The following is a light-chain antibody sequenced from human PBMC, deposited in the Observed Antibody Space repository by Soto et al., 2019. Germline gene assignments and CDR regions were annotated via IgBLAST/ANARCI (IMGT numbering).Light chain of an antibody. CDR1: SSDVGGYNY. V-gene: IGLV2-11*01. Sequence: QSVLTQPRSVSGSPGQSVTISCTGTSSDVGGYNYVSWYQQYPGKAPKLMIYDVSKRPSGVPDRFSGSKSGNTASLTISGLQAEDEADYYCYSYAGSYTFYVFVTGTKVTVL. J-gene: IGLJ1*01. CDR3: YSYAGSYTFYV. CDR2: DVS.